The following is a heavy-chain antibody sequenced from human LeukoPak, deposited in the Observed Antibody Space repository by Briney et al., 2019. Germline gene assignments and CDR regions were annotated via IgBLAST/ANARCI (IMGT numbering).Heavy chain of an antibody. J-gene: IGHJ4*02. CDR3: ARDPGYSSPRGDY. CDR2: INPNSGGT. V-gene: IGHV1-2*02. CDR1: GYTCTDYF. Sequence: ASVKVSCKASGYTCTDYFMHWVRQAPGQGLEWMGWINPNSGGTHYAQKFQGRVTMTRDTSISTAYMELSRLRSDDTAVYYCARDPGYSSPRGDYWGQGTLVTVSS. D-gene: IGHD5-18*01.